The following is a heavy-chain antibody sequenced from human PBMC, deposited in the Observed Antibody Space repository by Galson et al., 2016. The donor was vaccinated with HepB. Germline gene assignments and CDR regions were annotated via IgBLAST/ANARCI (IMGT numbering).Heavy chain of an antibody. CDR1: GFTVSSDY. CDR2: IYSDDNT. D-gene: IGHD6-19*01. J-gene: IGHJ4*02. CDR3: AKGGSGWYEIDF. V-gene: IGHV3-53*05. Sequence: SLRLSCAASGFTVSSDYMSWVRQAPGKGLEWVSVIYSDDNTSYGDSVRGRFTISRDNSKNSLYLQMNTLKTEDTGLYYCAKGGSGWYEIDFWGQGTLVTVSS.